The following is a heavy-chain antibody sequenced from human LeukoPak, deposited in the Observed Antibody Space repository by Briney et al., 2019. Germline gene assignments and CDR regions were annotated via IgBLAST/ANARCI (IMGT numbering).Heavy chain of an antibody. CDR2: IYYSGST. D-gene: IGHD1-1*01. V-gene: IGHV4-39*07. J-gene: IGHJ3*02. Sequence: SETLSLTCTVSGGSISSSSYYWGWIRQPPGKGLERIGSIYYSGSTYYNPSLKSRVTISVDTSKNQFSLKLSSVTAADTAVYYCARATGTKAYAFDIWGQGTMVTVSS. CDR1: GGSISSSSYY. CDR3: ARATGTKAYAFDI.